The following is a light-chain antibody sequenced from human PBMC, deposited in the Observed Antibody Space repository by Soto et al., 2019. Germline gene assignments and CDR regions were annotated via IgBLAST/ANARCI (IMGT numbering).Light chain of an antibody. CDR1: SSDIGDYNF. CDR2: EAS. Sequence: QSALTQPPSASGSPGQSVTISCTETSSDIGDYNFVSWYQHHPGKAPKLIIYEASKRPPGVPDRFSASKSGNTASLTVSGLQAEDEADYYCSSYAGNSGVLFGGGTKLTVL. J-gene: IGLJ2*01. V-gene: IGLV2-8*01. CDR3: SSYAGNSGVL.